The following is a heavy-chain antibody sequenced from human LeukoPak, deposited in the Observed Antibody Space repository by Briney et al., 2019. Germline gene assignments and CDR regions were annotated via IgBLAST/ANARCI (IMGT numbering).Heavy chain of an antibody. CDR2: INSDGSST. J-gene: IGHJ4*02. Sequence: GGSLRLSCTGSGFTFSTYWMHWVRQAPGKGLVWVSRINSDGSSTNYADSVKGRITVSRDNAKNTLYLQMNSLTAEDTAVYYCARDLDGDYWGQGTLVTVSS. CDR3: ARDLDGDY. D-gene: IGHD1-1*01. CDR1: GFTFSTYW. V-gene: IGHV3-74*01.